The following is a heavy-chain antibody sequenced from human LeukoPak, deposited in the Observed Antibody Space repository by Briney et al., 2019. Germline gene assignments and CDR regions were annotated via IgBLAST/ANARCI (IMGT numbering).Heavy chain of an antibody. Sequence: SETLSLTCTVSGGSISSYYWSWIRQPPGKGLEWIGYIYYRGSTNYNPSLKSRVTISVDTSKDQFSLKLSSVTAADTAVYYCARLYSGYDDYWGQGTLVTVSS. V-gene: IGHV4-59*08. D-gene: IGHD5-12*01. J-gene: IGHJ4*02. CDR2: IYYRGST. CDR1: GGSISSYY. CDR3: ARLYSGYDDY.